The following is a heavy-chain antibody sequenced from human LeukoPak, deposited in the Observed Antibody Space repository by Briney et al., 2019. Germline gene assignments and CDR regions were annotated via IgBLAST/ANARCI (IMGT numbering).Heavy chain of an antibody. J-gene: IGHJ4*02. CDR2: ISDSGGST. CDR1: GIILSNYG. V-gene: IGHV3-23*01. Sequence: HSGGSLRLSCAVSGIILSNYGMSWVRQAPGKGLEWVAGISDSGGSTNYADSVKGRFTISRDNPKNTLYLQMNSLRAEDTAVYFCAKRGVVIRVILVGFHKEAYYFDSWGQGALVTVSS. CDR3: AKRGVVIRVILVGFHKEAYYFDS. D-gene: IGHD3-22*01.